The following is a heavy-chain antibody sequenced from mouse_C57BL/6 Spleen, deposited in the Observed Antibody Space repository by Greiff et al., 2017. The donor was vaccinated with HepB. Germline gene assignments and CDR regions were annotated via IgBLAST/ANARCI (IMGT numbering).Heavy chain of an antibody. CDR3: ASHGITTGEPDWFAF. J-gene: IGHJ3*01. V-gene: IGHV5-6*02. Sequence: DVKLVESGGDLVKPGGSLKLSCAASGFTFSSYGMSWVRQTPDKRLEWVATISSGGSYTYYPDSVKGRFTISRDNAKNTLYLQMSSLKSEDTAMYYCASHGITTGEPDWFAFWGKGTLVTVSA. CDR1: GFTFSSYG. D-gene: IGHD1-1*01. CDR2: ISSGGSYT.